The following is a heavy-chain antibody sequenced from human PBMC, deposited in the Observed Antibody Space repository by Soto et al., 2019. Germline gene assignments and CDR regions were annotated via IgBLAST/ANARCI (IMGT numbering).Heavy chain of an antibody. CDR1: GGSISSGENF. CDR2: IHHSGST. CDR3: ARATGTYPSYFDS. V-gene: IGHV4-30-4*01. D-gene: IGHD1-26*01. J-gene: IGHJ4*02. Sequence: SETLSLTCTVSGGSISSGENFWNWIRQSPGKGLEWIGYIHHSGSTYYNPSLKSRLTISVDTSKNQISLKLNSVTAADTAVYYCARATGTYPSYFDSWGQGTLVTVSS.